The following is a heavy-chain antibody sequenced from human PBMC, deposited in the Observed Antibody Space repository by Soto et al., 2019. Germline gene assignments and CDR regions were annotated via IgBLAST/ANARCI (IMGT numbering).Heavy chain of an antibody. CDR2: ISSDSRYI. D-gene: IGHD2-2*01. CDR1: GFTLSAHT. V-gene: IGHV3-21*01. CDR3: ARGHCSRTSCYTGGYYYYPMDV. Sequence: PRGSLLLSCASSGFTLSAHTMNWVGQAPGKGLDSVFSISSDSRYIYYADSVKGRFTISRDNARNSLDLQMNNLRAEDTAVYHCARGHCSRTSCYTGGYYYYPMDVWGQGTPVTVSS. J-gene: IGHJ6*01.